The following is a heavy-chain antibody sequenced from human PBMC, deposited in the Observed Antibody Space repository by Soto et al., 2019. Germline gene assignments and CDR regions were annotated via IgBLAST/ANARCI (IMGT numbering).Heavy chain of an antibody. CDR3: ERSADGSTSNYYYDMDA. Sequence: QVQLVPSGADVKKPWASVTVSCKASGYAFPSYDINWVRHATGQAPEGMGRMNSKAGNTCCAEKFQGRVTMTRNTTISTAYLELSGLGSDDTSVYYCERSADGSTSNYYYDMDAWGKGTPVTVSS. CDR1: GYAFPSYD. D-gene: IGHD2-2*01. CDR2: MNSKAGNT. V-gene: IGHV1-8*01. J-gene: IGHJ6*03.